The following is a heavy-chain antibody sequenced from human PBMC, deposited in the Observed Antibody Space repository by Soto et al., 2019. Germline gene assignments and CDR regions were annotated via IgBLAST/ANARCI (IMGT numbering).Heavy chain of an antibody. V-gene: IGHV4-31*03. CDR3: AREGRIVATTQHAHNWFDP. CDR2: IYYSGST. J-gene: IGHJ5*02. D-gene: IGHD5-12*01. CDR1: GGSISSGGYY. Sequence: SETLSLTCTVSGGSISSGGYYWSWIRQHPGKGLEWIGYIYYSGSTYYNPSLKRRVTISVDTSKNQFSLKLSSVTAADTAVYYCAREGRIVATTQHAHNWFDPWGQGTLVTVSS.